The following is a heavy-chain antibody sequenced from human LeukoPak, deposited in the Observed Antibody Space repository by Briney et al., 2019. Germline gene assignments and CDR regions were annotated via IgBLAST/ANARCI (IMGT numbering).Heavy chain of an antibody. Sequence: WGTLSLTCTVSGGSISSYFWSWLRQPPGKGVAGVAHLYYSWRTDYNPPILSRVTISLHQSKHQLSLMLRSVPAEDRAVYCCAAGAVIRGVTYFDYWGQGTLVTVSS. CDR1: GGSISSYF. CDR3: AAGAVIRGVTYFDY. J-gene: IGHJ4*02. D-gene: IGHD3-10*01. V-gene: IGHV4-59*01. CDR2: LYYSWRT.